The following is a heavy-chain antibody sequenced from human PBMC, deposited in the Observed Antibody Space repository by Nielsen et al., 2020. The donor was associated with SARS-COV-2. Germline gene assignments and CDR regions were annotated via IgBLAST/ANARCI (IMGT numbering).Heavy chain of an antibody. J-gene: IGHJ4*02. CDR2: NYNSAKT. V-gene: IGHV4-59*01. Sequence: GSLRLSCAVSGFTFSNYAIHWVRQAPGKGLEWIAYNYNSAKTMYNSSLKSRVTMSVDTSKNQLSLRLTSVTAADTAVYYCARGRAPLRYWGQGILVTVSS. CDR3: ARGRAPLRY. CDR1: GFTFSNYA. D-gene: IGHD2-15*01.